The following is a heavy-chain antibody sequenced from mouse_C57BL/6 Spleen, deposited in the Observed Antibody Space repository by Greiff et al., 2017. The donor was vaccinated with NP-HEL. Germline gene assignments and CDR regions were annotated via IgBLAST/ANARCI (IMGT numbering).Heavy chain of an antibody. CDR3: AREGGDSSGYGY. CDR1: GYTFTSYW. CDR2: IDPSDSET. D-gene: IGHD3-2*02. V-gene: IGHV1-52*01. Sequence: VQLQQPGAELVRPGSSVKLSCKASGYTFTSYWMHWVKQRPIQGLEWIGNIDPSDSETHYNQKFKDKATLTVDKSSSTAYMQLSSLTSEDSAVYYCAREGGDSSGYGYWGQGTTLTVSS. J-gene: IGHJ2*01.